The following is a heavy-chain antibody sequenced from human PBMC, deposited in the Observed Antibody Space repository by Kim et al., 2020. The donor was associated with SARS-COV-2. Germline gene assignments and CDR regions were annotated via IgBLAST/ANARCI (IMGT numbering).Heavy chain of an antibody. CDR1: GGSISSGGYY. J-gene: IGHJ3*02. Sequence: SETLSLTCTVSGGSISSGGYYWSWIRQHPGKGLEWIGYIYYSGSTYYNPSLKSRVTISVDTSKNQFSLKLSSVTAADTAVYYCARAPRLRYFDWLLQGDAFDIWGQGTMVTVSS. CDR2: IYYSGST. V-gene: IGHV4-31*03. D-gene: IGHD3-9*01. CDR3: ARAPRLRYFDWLLQGDAFDI.